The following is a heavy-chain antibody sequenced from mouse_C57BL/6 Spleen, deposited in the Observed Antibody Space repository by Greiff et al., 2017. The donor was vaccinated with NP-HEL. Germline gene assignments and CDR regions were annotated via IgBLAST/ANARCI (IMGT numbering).Heavy chain of an antibody. J-gene: IGHJ3*01. D-gene: IGHD4-1*01. CDR3: ARGGTGTPFAY. V-gene: IGHV3-6*01. CDR1: GYSITSGYY. CDR2: ISYDGSN. Sequence: EVQLQQSGPGLVKPSQSLSLTCSVTGYSITSGYYWNWIRQFPGNKLEWMGYISYDGSNNYNPSLKNRISITRDTSKNQFFLKLNSVTTEDTATYYCARGGTGTPFAYWGQGTLVTVSA.